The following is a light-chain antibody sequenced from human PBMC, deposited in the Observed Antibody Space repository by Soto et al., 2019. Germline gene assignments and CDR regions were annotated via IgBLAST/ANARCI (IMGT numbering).Light chain of an antibody. CDR3: QQYDNWLRT. V-gene: IGKV3-15*01. Sequence: EIVMTKSPATLSVTPGERATLSCRASQSVSSNLAWYQQKPGQAPRLLFYGASTGATGLPARFSGSGSGTEFTLTINSLQAEDCAVYYCQQYDNWLRTFGQGTLLDI. CDR1: QSVSSN. CDR2: GAS. J-gene: IGKJ5*01.